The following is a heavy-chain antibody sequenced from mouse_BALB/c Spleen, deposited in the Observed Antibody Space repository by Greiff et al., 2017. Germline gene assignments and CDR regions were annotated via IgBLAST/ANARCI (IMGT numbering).Heavy chain of an antibody. CDR1: GFTFSSYT. D-gene: IGHD1-1*01. V-gene: IGHV5-12-2*01. J-gene: IGHJ2*01. CDR3: ARHGSYYGSSYFDY. Sequence: EVHLVESGGGLVQPGGSLKLSCAASGFTFSSYTMSWVRQTPEKRLEWVAYISNGGGSTYYPDTVKGRFTISRDNAKNTLYLQMSSLKSEDTAMYYCARHGSYYGSSYFDYWGQGTTLTVSS. CDR2: ISNGGGST.